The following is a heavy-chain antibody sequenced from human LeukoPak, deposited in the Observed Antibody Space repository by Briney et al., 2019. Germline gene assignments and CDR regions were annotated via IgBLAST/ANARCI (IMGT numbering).Heavy chain of an antibody. CDR2: ISDSSRHI. D-gene: IGHD4-17*01. CDR1: GFTFSRYS. J-gene: IGHJ4*02. Sequence: PGGSLRLSCAASGFTFSRYSVNWVRQAPGKGLEWVSCISDSSRHIYYADSVKGRFTISRDNAKSSASLQMNSLRVEDTAIYYCARTADGEFDVWGQGTLVTVSS. CDR3: ARTADGEFDV. V-gene: IGHV3-21*04.